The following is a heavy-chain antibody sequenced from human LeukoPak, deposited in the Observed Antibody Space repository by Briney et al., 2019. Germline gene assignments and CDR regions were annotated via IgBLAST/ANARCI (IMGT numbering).Heavy chain of an antibody. D-gene: IGHD1-1*01. J-gene: IGHJ4*02. CDR1: GFTFSSYG. Sequence: GGSLRLSCAASGFTFSSYGMHWVRQAPGKGLEWVAFIRYDGSNKYYADSVKGRFTISRDNSKNTLYLQMNSLRAEDTAVYYCARSDSINWHYFDYWGQGTLVTVSS. CDR2: IRYDGSNK. CDR3: ARSDSINWHYFDY. V-gene: IGHV3-30*02.